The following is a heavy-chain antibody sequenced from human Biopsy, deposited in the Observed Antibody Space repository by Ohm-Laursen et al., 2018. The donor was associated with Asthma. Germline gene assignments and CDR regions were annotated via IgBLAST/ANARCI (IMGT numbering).Heavy chain of an antibody. CDR3: ARTYFDFLTGQVHHAFAM. D-gene: IGHD3-9*01. CDR2: INAANGNT. V-gene: IGHV1-3*01. Sequence: EASVNASHKVSAYTFINYAIHCARQAPGDSLEWMGWINAANGNTKHSQKFQGRLTIITDTSASTAYMDLSSLRSEDTAVYYCARTYFDFLTGQVHHAFAMWGQGTMVTVSS. J-gene: IGHJ3*02. CDR1: AYTFINYA.